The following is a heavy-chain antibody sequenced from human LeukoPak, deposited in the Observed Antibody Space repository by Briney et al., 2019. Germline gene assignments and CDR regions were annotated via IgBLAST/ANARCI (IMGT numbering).Heavy chain of an antibody. CDR3: ARDLRNYYDSSGLNWFDP. CDR2: IIPIFGTA. D-gene: IGHD3-22*01. CDR1: GYIFAHNG. J-gene: IGHJ5*02. V-gene: IGHV1-69*13. Sequence: SVKVSCKTSGYIFAHNGISWVRQAPGQGLEWMGGIIPIFGTANYAQKFQGRVTITADESTSTAYMELSSLRSEDTAVYYCARDLRNYYDSSGLNWFDPWGQGTLVTVSS.